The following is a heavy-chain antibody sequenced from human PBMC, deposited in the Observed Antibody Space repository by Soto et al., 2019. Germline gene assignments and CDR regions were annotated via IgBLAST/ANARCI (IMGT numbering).Heavy chain of an antibody. CDR2: ISYDGSNK. V-gene: IGHV3-30*18. CDR3: AKDRQRLYDIFARSEQ. D-gene: IGHD3-9*01. CDR1: GFTFSSYG. Sequence: GGSLRLSCAASGFTFSSYGMHWVRQAPGKGLEWVAVISYDGSNKYYADSVKGRFTISRDNSKNTLYLQMNSLRAEDTAVYYWAKDRQRLYDIFARSEQWGQGTLVTVAS. J-gene: IGHJ4*02.